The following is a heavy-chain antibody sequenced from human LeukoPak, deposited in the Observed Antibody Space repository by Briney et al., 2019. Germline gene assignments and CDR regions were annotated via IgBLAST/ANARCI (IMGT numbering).Heavy chain of an antibody. CDR1: GFTFDYYA. J-gene: IGHJ4*02. D-gene: IGHD3-9*01. CDR3: AKTYYDILTGYSPLDY. V-gene: IGHV3-9*01. Sequence: GGSLRLSCAASGFTFDYYAMHWVRQAPGKGLEWVSGISWNSGSIGYADSVKGRFTISRDNAKNSLYLQMNSLRAEDTALYYCAKTYYDILTGYSPLDYWGQGTLVTVSS. CDR2: ISWNSGSI.